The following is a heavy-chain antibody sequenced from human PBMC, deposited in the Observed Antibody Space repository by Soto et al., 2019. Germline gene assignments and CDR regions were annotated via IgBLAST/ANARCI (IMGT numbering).Heavy chain of an antibody. D-gene: IGHD6-13*01. Sequence: PGGSLRHSCAASGFTFSSYGMHWVRQAPGKGLEWVAVISYDGSNKYYADSVKGRFTISRDNSKNTLYLQMNSLRAEDTAVYYCAKGYQGIAAAGTVKGLFDYWGQRTLVTVSS. V-gene: IGHV3-30*18. CDR2: ISYDGSNK. CDR1: GFTFSSYG. J-gene: IGHJ4*02. CDR3: AKGYQGIAAAGTVKGLFDY.